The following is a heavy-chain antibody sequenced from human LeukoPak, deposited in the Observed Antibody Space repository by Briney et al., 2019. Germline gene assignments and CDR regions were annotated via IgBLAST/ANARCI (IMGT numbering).Heavy chain of an antibody. V-gene: IGHV3-53*01. D-gene: IGHD3-22*01. J-gene: IGHJ4*02. Sequence: GGSLRLSCAASGFTFSSYSMNWVRQAPGKGLEWVSVIYSGGSTYYADSVKGRFTISRDNSKNTLYLQMNSLRAEDTAVYYCASIPTMGDYDSSGYYYGPSSDYWGQGTLVTVSS. CDR1: GFTFSSYS. CDR3: ASIPTMGDYDSSGYYYGPSSDY. CDR2: IYSGGST.